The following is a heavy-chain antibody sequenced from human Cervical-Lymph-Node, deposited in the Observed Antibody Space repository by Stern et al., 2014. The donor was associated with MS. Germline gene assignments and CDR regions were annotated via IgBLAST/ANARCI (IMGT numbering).Heavy chain of an antibody. CDR2: IRGSGGST. J-gene: IGHJ4*02. V-gene: IGHV3-23*04. CDR1: GFSFSISA. D-gene: IGHD6-13*01. CDR3: AKGLRQQLVPFDS. Sequence: VQLVQSGGGLVQPGGSLRLSCAASGFSFSISALNWVRQAPGKGLEWVSAIRGSGGSTYYADSVTGRFTISRDNSKNTLYLQMDSLRAEDTAVYYCAKGLRQQLVPFDSWGQGTLVTVSS.